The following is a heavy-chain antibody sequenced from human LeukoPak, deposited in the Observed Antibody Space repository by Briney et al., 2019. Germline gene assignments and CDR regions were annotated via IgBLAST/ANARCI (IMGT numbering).Heavy chain of an antibody. CDR1: GGSISSGSYY. CDR3: ARQYSYGSNWFDP. V-gene: IGHV4-61*02. J-gene: IGHJ5*02. D-gene: IGHD5-18*01. Sequence: SQTLSLTCTVSGGSISSGSYYWSWIRQPAGTGLEWIGRIYTSGSTNYNPSLKSRVTISVDTSKNQFSLKLSSVTAADTAVYYCARQYSYGSNWFDPWGQGTLVTVSS. CDR2: IYTSGST.